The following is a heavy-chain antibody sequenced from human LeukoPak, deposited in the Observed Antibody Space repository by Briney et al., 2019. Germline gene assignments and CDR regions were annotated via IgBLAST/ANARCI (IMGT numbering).Heavy chain of an antibody. V-gene: IGHV4-39*07. D-gene: IGHD3-10*01. Sequence: SETLSLTCTVSGGSISSSSYYWGWIRQPPGKGLEWIGSISYSGSTYYNPSLKSRVTISVDTSKNQFSLKLSSVTAADTAVYYCARVLGSDLGFGEPLDPWAREPWSPSPQ. CDR3: ARVLGSDLGFGEPLDP. CDR1: GGSISSSSYY. CDR2: ISYSGST. J-gene: IGHJ5*02.